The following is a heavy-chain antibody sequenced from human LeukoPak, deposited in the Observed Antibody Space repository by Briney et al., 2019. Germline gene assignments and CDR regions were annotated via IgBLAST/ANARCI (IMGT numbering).Heavy chain of an antibody. D-gene: IGHD6-19*01. CDR1: GGSISSSNSY. CDR3: ARAVSGRFDY. Sequence: SETLSLTCTVSGGSISSSNSYWGWIRQPPGKGLEWIGNTHYNGNTHHNPSLKSRVTISVDTSKNQFSLKLSSVTAADAAIYYCARAVSGRFDYWGQGTLVTVSS. J-gene: IGHJ4*02. CDR2: THYNGNT. V-gene: IGHV4-39*07.